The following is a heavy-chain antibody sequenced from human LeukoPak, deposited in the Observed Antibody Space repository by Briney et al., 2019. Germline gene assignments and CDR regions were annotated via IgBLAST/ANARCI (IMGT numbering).Heavy chain of an antibody. Sequence: PSETLSLTCTVSGGSISSYYWSWIRQPPGKGLERIGYIYYSGSTNYNPSLKSRVTISVDTSKNQFSLKLSSVTAADTAVYYCARGPSWSGYDYWGQGTLVTVSS. CDR2: IYYSGST. D-gene: IGHD3-3*01. J-gene: IGHJ4*02. CDR1: GGSISSYY. V-gene: IGHV4-59*01. CDR3: ARGPSWSGYDY.